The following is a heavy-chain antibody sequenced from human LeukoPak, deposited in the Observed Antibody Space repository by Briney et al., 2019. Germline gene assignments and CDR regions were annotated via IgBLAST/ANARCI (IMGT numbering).Heavy chain of an antibody. CDR1: GDSVSSNSAA. CDR3: ARDRGLAMFIVGATPGAFDI. Sequence: SQTLSLTCAISGDSVSSNSAAWNWIRQSPSRGLEWLGRTYYRSKWYNDYAVSAKSRITINPDTSKNQFSLQLNSVTPEDTAVYYCARDRGLAMFIVGATPGAFDIWGQGTMVTVSS. D-gene: IGHD1-26*01. CDR2: TYYRSKWYN. V-gene: IGHV6-1*01. J-gene: IGHJ3*02.